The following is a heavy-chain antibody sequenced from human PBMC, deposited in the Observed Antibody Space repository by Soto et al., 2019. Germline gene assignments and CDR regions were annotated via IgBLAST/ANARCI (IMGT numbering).Heavy chain of an antibody. D-gene: IGHD3-10*01. CDR1: GGSISSYY. CDR3: ARGSSGSYYNTLMGVDY. Sequence: SETLSLTCTVSGGSISSYYWSWIRQPPGKGLEWIGYIYYSGSTNYNPSLKSRVTISVDTSKNQFSLKLSSVAAADTAVYYCARGSSGSYYNTLMGVDYWGQGTLVTVSS. V-gene: IGHV4-59*01. J-gene: IGHJ4*02. CDR2: IYYSGST.